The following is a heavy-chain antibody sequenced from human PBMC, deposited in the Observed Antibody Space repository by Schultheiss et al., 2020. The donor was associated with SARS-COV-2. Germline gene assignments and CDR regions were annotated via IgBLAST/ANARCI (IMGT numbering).Heavy chain of an antibody. CDR1: GGSFSGYY. Sequence: ESLKISCAVYGGSFSGYYWSWIRQPPGKGLEWIGEINHSGSTNYNPSLKSRVTISVDTSKNQFSLKLSSVTAADTAVYYCARPVTTFPSDAFDIWGQGTMVTVSS. V-gene: IGHV4-34*01. CDR3: ARPVTTFPSDAFDI. J-gene: IGHJ3*02. CDR2: INHSGST. D-gene: IGHD4-17*01.